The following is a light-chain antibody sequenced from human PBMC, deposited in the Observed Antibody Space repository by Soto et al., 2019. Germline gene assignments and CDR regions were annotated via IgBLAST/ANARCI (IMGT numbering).Light chain of an antibody. CDR2: RAS. CDR3: QQYHKWPIT. V-gene: IGKV3-15*01. Sequence: EIVLTQSPPTLSVSPGDSATLSCRASQSVSVNLAWYQQNPGQAPRLLIYRASTRVTAIPARFSGSGSETQFTLTLIRLQSEDSAVYYCQQYHKWPITFGQGTRLDIK. CDR1: QSVSVN. J-gene: IGKJ5*01.